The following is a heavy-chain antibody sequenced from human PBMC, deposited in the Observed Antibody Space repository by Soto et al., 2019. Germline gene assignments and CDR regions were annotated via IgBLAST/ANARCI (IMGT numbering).Heavy chain of an antibody. Sequence: EVQLVESGGGLVKPGGSLRLSCAASGFTFSSYSMNWVRQAPGKGLEWVSSISSSSSYIYYADSVKGRFTISRDNAKNSLHIQLSSLCAAETAVYYCARVREWDNEGHTTTLGMDVWGQGTTVTVSS. V-gene: IGHV3-21*03. CDR2: ISSSSSYI. J-gene: IGHJ6*02. CDR1: GFTFSSYS. D-gene: IGHD1-26*01. CDR3: ARVREWDNEGHTTTLGMDV.